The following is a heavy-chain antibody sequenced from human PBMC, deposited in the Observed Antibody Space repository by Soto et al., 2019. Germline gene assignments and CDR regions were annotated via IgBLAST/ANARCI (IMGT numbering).Heavy chain of an antibody. CDR2: ISYDGSNK. J-gene: IGHJ6*02. CDR3: AKDFPGYYYYYGMDV. Sequence: GSLRLACAASGFTFSSYGMHWVRQAPGKGLEWVAVISYDGSNKYYADSVKGRFTISRDNSKNTLYLQMNSLRAEDTAVYYCAKDFPGYYYYYGMDVWGQGTTVTVSS. CDR1: GFTFSSYG. V-gene: IGHV3-30*18.